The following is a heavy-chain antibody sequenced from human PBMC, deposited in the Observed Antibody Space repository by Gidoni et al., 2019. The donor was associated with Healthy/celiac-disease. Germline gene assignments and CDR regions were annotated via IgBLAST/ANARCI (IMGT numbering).Heavy chain of an antibody. Sequence: VQLVQSGAEVKKPGESLKISCKGSGYSFTSYWIGWVRQMPGKGLEWMGIIYPGDSDTRYSPSFQGQVTISADKSISTAYLQWSSLKTSDTAMDYCARLYYDLLTGYYSYYGMDVWGQGTTVTVSS. CDR1: GYSFTSYW. J-gene: IGHJ6*02. CDR2: IYPGDSDT. D-gene: IGHD3-9*01. V-gene: IGHV5-51*01. CDR3: ARLYYDLLTGYYSYYGMDV.